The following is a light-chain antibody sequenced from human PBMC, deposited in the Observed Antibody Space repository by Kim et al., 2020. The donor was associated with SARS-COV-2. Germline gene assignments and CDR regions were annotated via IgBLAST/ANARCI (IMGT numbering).Light chain of an antibody. V-gene: IGLV2-14*03. Sequence: QSALTQPASVSGSPGQSITISCTGTSRDVGGYNYVSWYQQHPGKAPKLMIYDVSSRPSGVSNRFSGSKSGNTASLTISGLQAEDEADYYCSSYTSSRAKVFGGGTQLTVL. J-gene: IGLJ3*02. CDR1: SRDVGGYNY. CDR3: SSYTSSRAKV. CDR2: DVS.